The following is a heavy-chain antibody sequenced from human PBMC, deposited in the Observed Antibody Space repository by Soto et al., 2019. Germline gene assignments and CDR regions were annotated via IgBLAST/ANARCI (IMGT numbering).Heavy chain of an antibody. CDR1: GFTFSSYA. V-gene: IGHV3-23*01. Sequence: GGSLRLSCAASGFTFSSYAMSWVRQAPGKGLEWVSAISGSGGSTYYADSVKGRFTISRDNSKNTLYLQMSSLRAEDTAVYYCAKDITMVRGALYYYYGMDVWGQGTTVTVSS. CDR3: AKDITMVRGALYYYYGMDV. J-gene: IGHJ6*02. CDR2: ISGSGGST. D-gene: IGHD3-10*01.